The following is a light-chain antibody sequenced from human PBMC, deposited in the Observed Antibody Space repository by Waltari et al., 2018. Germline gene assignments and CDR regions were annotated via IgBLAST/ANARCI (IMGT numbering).Light chain of an antibody. J-gene: IGKJ1*01. CDR1: QSVSSSY. V-gene: IGKV3-20*01. Sequence: EIVLTQYPGTLSLYPGERATLSCRASQSVSSSYLAWYQQKPGQAPRLLIYGASRRATGIPDRFSGSGSGTDFTLTISRLEPEDFAVYSCQQYGTSPRTFGQGTKVEIK. CDR2: GAS. CDR3: QQYGTSPRT.